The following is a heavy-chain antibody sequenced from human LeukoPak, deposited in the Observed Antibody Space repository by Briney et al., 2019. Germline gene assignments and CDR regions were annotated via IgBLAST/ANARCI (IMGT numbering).Heavy chain of an antibody. CDR3: ARDQEGFDY. CDR1: GYTFTSNY. Sequence: ASVKVSCKASGYTFTSNYIHWVRQAPGQGLEWMGMIYPRDGSTCYAQKFQGRVTVTRDTSTSTVHMELSGLRSEDTAVYYCARDQEGFDYWGQGTLVTVSS. J-gene: IGHJ4*02. V-gene: IGHV1-46*01. CDR2: IYPRDGST.